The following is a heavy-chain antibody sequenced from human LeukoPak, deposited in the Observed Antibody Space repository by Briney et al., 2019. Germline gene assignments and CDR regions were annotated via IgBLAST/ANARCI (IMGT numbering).Heavy chain of an antibody. CDR1: GFTFSSYG. Sequence: GGSLRLSCAASGFTFSSYGMHWVRQAPGKGLEWVAVISYDGSNKYYADSVKGRFTISRDNSKNTLYLQMNSLRAEDTAVYYCARFSTVTTGDAFDIWGQGTMVTVSS. CDR2: ISYDGSNK. D-gene: IGHD4-17*01. CDR3: ARFSTVTTGDAFDI. V-gene: IGHV3-30*03. J-gene: IGHJ3*02.